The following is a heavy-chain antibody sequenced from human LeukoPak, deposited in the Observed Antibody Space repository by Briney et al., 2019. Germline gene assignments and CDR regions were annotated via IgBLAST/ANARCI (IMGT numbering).Heavy chain of an antibody. J-gene: IGHJ4*02. D-gene: IGHD2-15*01. CDR1: GFTFSSYA. CDR3: AKDTDIVVVVADY. V-gene: IGHV3-30*04. Sequence: GRSLRLSCAASGFTFSSYAMHWVRQAPGKGLEWVAVISYDGSNKYYADSVKGRFTISRDNSKNTLYLQMNSLRAEGTAVYYCAKDTDIVVVVADYWGQGTLVTVSS. CDR2: ISYDGSNK.